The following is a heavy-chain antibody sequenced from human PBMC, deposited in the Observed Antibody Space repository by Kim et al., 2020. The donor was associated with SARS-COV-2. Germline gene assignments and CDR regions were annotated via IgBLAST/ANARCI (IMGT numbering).Heavy chain of an antibody. CDR1: GFTFRDNA. CDR3: AKDQKGYCSGGSCYY. Sequence: GGSLRLSCATSGFTFRDNAMSWVRQAPGKGLEWVSTITGSGDGTYYVDSVKGRFTISRDNSNNMLYLQMNSLRAGDTAVYYCAKDQKGYCSGGSCYYWGQGTGVTVPS. J-gene: IGHJ4*02. D-gene: IGHD2-15*01. V-gene: IGHV3-23*01. CDR2: ITGSGDGT.